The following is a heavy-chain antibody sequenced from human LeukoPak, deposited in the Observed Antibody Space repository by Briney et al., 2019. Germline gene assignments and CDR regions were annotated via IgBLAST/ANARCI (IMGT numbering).Heavy chain of an antibody. CDR3: AREVQVVGAKVGFDY. V-gene: IGHV1-69-2*01. J-gene: IGHJ4*02. D-gene: IGHD1-26*01. CDR2: VDPEDGET. CDR1: GYTFTDYY. Sequence: GASVKVSCKASGYTFTDYYMHWVQQAPGKGLEWMGRVDPEDGETIYAEKFQGRVTITADTSTDTAYMELSSLRSDDTAVYYCAREVQVVGAKVGFDYWGQGTLVTVSS.